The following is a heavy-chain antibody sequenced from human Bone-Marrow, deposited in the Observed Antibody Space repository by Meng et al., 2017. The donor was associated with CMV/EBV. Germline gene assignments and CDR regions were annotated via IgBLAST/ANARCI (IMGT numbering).Heavy chain of an antibody. CDR2: ISSSSSYI. D-gene: IGHD2-2*01. Sequence: GGSLRLSCAASGFTFRSYAMNWVRQAPGKGLEWVSSISSSSSYIYYADSVKGRFTISRDNAKNSLYLQMNSLRAEDTAVYYCARALRYRGYCSSTSCPNYYYYGMDVWGQGKMVTVSS. CDR1: GFTFRSYA. V-gene: IGHV3-21*01. CDR3: ARALRYRGYCSSTSCPNYYYYGMDV. J-gene: IGHJ6*02.